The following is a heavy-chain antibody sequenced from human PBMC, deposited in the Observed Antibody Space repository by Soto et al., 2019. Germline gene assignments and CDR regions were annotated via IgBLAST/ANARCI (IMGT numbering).Heavy chain of an antibody. CDR3: AKDWVRRRDILTGYYNVDVIGFDY. CDR1: GGTFSSYT. J-gene: IGHJ4*02. CDR2: IIPIFGTA. D-gene: IGHD3-9*01. V-gene: IGHV1-69*13. Sequence: SVKVSCKASGGTFSSYTISWVRQAPGQGLEWMGGIIPIFGTANYAQKFQGRVTITADESTSTAHMELSSLRAEDTAVYYCAKDWVRRRDILTGYYNVDVIGFDYWGQGTLVTVSS.